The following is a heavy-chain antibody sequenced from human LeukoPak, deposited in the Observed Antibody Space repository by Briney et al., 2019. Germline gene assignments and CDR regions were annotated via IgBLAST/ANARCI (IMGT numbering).Heavy chain of an antibody. J-gene: IGHJ4*02. Sequence: PGRSLRLSCAASGFTFGDHAMSWVRQAPGKGLEWVANIKQDGSEKYYVDSVKGRFTISRDNAKNSLYLQMNSLRAEDTAVYYCARDVPVLRYFEASPLDYWGQGTLVTVSS. CDR2: IKQDGSEK. D-gene: IGHD3-9*01. V-gene: IGHV3-7*03. CDR1: GFTFGDHA. CDR3: ARDVPVLRYFEASPLDY.